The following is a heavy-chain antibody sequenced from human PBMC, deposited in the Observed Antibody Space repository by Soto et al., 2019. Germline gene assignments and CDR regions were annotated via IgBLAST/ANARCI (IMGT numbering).Heavy chain of an antibody. V-gene: IGHV4-34*01. CDR3: ARGIYYGSGSYLNWFDP. Sequence: SETLSLTCAVYGGSFSGYYWSWIRQPPGKGLEWIGEINHSGSTNYNPSLKSRVTISVDTSKNQFSLKLSSVTAADTAVYYCARGIYYGSGSYLNWFDPWGQGTLVTVS. CDR2: INHSGST. CDR1: GGSFSGYY. J-gene: IGHJ5*02. D-gene: IGHD3-10*01.